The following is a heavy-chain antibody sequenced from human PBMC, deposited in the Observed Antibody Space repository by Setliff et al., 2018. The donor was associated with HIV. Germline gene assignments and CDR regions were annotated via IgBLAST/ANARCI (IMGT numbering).Heavy chain of an antibody. CDR3: ASRRGIEFYFDI. D-gene: IGHD3-10*01. Sequence: ASETLSLTCAVYGQSISDYYWSWIRQTPGKGLEWIGEINHGGDTNYNPSLKSRVTISVGSSHNHFSLKLSSVTAADTAVYYCASRRGIEFYFDIWGQGTLVTVSS. CDR2: INHGGDT. V-gene: IGHV4-34*01. J-gene: IGHJ4*02. CDR1: GQSISDYY.